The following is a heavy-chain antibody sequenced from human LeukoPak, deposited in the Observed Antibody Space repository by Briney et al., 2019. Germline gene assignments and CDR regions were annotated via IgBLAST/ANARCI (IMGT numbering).Heavy chain of an antibody. CDR1: GFTFSDYI. Sequence: GRSLRLSCAASGFTFSDYIMNWVRQAPGKGLEWVSYISSRSSTIWYADSVKGRFTISRDNAKNSLYLQMNSLRAEDTAVYYCARDLYGDYGSDYWGQGTLVTVSS. J-gene: IGHJ4*02. CDR2: ISSRSSTI. CDR3: ARDLYGDYGSDY. D-gene: IGHD4-17*01. V-gene: IGHV3-48*01.